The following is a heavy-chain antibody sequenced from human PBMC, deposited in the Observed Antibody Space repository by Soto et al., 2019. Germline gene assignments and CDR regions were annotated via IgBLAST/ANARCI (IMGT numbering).Heavy chain of an antibody. J-gene: IGHJ4*02. V-gene: IGHV1-24*01. D-gene: IGHD3-3*02. CDR1: GYTLTELS. Sequence: ASVKVSCKVSGYTLTELSMHWVRQAPGKGLEWMGGFDPEDGETIYAQKFQGRVTMTEDTSTDTAYMELSSLRSEDTAVYYCATYVLRPIFGVVIIRIWDLDSWGKGSQVTV. CDR2: FDPEDGET. CDR3: ATYVLRPIFGVVIIRIWDLDS.